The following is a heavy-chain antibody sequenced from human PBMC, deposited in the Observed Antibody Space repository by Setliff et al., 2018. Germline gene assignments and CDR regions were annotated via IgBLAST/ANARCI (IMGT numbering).Heavy chain of an antibody. CDR1: GYRFIDYY. CDR2: VDPKDGQA. Sequence: ASVKVSCKGSGYRFIDYYIHWVRQTPGKGLEWMGRVDPKDGQAIYAKKFQGRFTITADTSIDTAYMELSSLTSEDTAVYYCATDLAIRGVQFDYWGRGTLVTVSS. V-gene: IGHV1-69-2*01. CDR3: ATDLAIRGVQFDY. J-gene: IGHJ4*02. D-gene: IGHD3-10*01.